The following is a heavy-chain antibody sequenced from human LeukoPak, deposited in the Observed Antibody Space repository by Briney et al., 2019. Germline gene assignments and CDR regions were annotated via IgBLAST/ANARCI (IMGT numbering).Heavy chain of an antibody. J-gene: IGHJ4*02. D-gene: IGHD3-22*01. CDR3: ARVTGYMIEDYFDY. Sequence: PSETLSLTCTVSGGSISSYYWSWIRQPPGKGLEWIGYTYYSGSTNYNPSLKSQVTISVETSKNQFSLKLSSVTAADTAVYYCARVTGYMIEDYFDYWGQGTLVTVSS. CDR2: TYYSGST. V-gene: IGHV4-59*01. CDR1: GGSISSYY.